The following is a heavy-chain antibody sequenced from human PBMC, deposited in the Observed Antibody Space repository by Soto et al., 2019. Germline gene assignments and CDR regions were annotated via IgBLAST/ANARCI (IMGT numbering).Heavy chain of an antibody. D-gene: IGHD2-2*02. V-gene: IGHV4-31*03. J-gene: IGHJ3*02. CDR1: GGSISSGGYS. CDR2: IYYSGST. Sequence: QVQLQESGPGLVKPSQTLSLTCTVSGGSISSGGYSWTWIRQHPGKGLEWIGYIYYSGSTYYKPSLKSRVPIPVDTSKHQRSLNLSSVTAADTAVYYCGGASIWHPGAVDILGQGTPVTVSS. CDR3: GGASIWHPGAVDI.